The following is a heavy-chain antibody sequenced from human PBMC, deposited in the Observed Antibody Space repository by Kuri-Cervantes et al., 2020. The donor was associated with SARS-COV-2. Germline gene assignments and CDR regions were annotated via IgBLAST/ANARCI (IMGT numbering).Heavy chain of an antibody. CDR1: GYTSTGYY. J-gene: IGHJ5*02. CDR3: ARSGGSSWYRGNNWFDP. V-gene: IGHV1-2*02. D-gene: IGHD6-13*01. CDR2: INPNSGGT. Sequence: ASVKVSCKASGYTSTGYYMHWVRQAPGQGLEWMGWINPNSGGTNYAQKFQGRVTMTRDTSISTAYMELSRLRSDDTAVYYCARSGGSSWYRGNNWFDPWGQGTLVTVSS.